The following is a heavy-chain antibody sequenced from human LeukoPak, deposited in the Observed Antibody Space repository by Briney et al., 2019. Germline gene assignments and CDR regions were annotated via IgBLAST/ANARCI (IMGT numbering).Heavy chain of an antibody. D-gene: IGHD5-18*01. J-gene: IGHJ4*02. V-gene: IGHV3-48*03. CDR3: ARGGYRTVFDY. CDR1: GFTFSSYE. Sequence: PGGSLRLSCAASGFTFSSYEMNWVRQAPGKGLEWVSYIGTSDSSTYYADSVKGRFTISRDNAKNSLYLQMNSLRAEDTAVYYCARGGYRTVFDYWGQGTLVTVSS. CDR2: IGTSDSST.